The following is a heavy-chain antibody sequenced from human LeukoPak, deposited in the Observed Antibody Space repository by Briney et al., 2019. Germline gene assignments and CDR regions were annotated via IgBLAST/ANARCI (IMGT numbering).Heavy chain of an antibody. D-gene: IGHD6-19*01. CDR3: ARVGKNGWDFDH. J-gene: IGHJ4*02. V-gene: IGHV3-7*01. Sequence: GGSLGLSCAASGFTFSAYWMTWVRQAPGKGLAWVANIIEGGDVKYYVDSVKGRFTISRGNTKNSLYLQMTSLRADDTAVYYCARVGKNGWDFDHWGQGTLVTVSS. CDR2: IIEGGDVK. CDR1: GFTFSAYW.